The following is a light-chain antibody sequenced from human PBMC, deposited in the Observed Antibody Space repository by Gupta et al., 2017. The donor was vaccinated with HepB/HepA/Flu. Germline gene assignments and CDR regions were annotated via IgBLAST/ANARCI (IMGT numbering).Light chain of an antibody. CDR3: QAWDSNNVL. CDR2: EDD. Sequence: SSALTQPPSVSVSPGQTASITCSGNKLGDNYSCWYQQKPGQYPVVVIYEDDKRPSGIPERFSGSNSGNTATLTISGTQARDEDDYDWQAWDSNNVLFGGGTKLTVL. V-gene: IGLV3-1*01. CDR1: KLGDNY. J-gene: IGLJ2*01.